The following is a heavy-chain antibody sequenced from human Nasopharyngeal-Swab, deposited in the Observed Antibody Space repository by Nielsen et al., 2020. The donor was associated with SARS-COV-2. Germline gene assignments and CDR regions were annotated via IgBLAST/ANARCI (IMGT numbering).Heavy chain of an antibody. CDR3: ARGRYYGGYDY. CDR1: GGSFTTYS. J-gene: IGHJ4*02. CDR2: INHIGST. Sequence: GSLRLSCAVYGGSFTTYSWIWIRQPPGKGLEWIGKINHIGSTNYNTYNPSLNSRVTISLATSKNQFSLTLTSVTAADTAIYFCARGRYYGGYDYWGQGALVTVSS. D-gene: IGHD4-17*01. V-gene: IGHV4-34*01.